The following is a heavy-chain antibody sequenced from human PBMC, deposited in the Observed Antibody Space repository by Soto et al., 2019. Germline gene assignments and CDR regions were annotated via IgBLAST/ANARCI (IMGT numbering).Heavy chain of an antibody. D-gene: IGHD6-13*01. CDR1: GFTFSTHA. V-gene: IGHV3-30-3*01. Sequence: QVQLVESGGGVVQPGRSLRLSCAASGFTFSTHAMHWVRQAPGKGLECVAIVSFDGSNKYYADSVKGRFTISRENSKNTLYLHMSGLTPEDTAFYYCARDQTGITTAGGGRIDHWGQGTMVTVSS. J-gene: IGHJ4*02. CDR3: ARDQTGITTAGGGRIDH. CDR2: VSFDGSNK.